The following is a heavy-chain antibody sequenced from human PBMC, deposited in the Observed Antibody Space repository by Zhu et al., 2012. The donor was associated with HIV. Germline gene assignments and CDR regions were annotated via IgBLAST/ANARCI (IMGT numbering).Heavy chain of an antibody. CDR1: GGSISSYY. CDR2: IYTSGST. Sequence: QVQLQESGPGLVKPSETLSLTCTVSGGSISSYYWSWIRQPPGKGLEWIGYIYTSGSTNYNPSLKSRVTISVDTSKNQFSLKLSSVTAADTAVYYCARESRDSSWYGGYFDYWGQGTLVTVSS. V-gene: IGHV4-4*09. J-gene: IGHJ4*02. CDR3: ARESRDSSWYGGYFDY. D-gene: IGHD6-13*01.